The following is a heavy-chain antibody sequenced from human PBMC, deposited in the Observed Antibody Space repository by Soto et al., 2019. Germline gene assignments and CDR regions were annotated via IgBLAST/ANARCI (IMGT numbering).Heavy chain of an antibody. V-gene: IGHV4-59*01. D-gene: IGHD5-18*01. J-gene: IGHJ4*02. Sequence: SETLSLTCTVSGGSISSYYWSWIRQPPGKGLEWIGYIYYSGSTNYNPSLKSRVTISVDTSKNQFSLKLSSVTAADTAVYYCARGVPGLYSYGYIFDYWGQGTLVTVSS. CDR2: IYYSGST. CDR1: GGSISSYY. CDR3: ARGVPGLYSYGYIFDY.